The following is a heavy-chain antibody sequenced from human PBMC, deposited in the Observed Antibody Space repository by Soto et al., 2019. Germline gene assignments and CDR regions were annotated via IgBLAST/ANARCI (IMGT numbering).Heavy chain of an antibody. CDR1: GFTFSGYD. CDR2: IGSSGKNI. CDR3: ARDPAIYSGKFDYGLDV. V-gene: IGHV3-48*03. Sequence: GGSLRLSCAVSGFTFSGYDMNWVRQAPGKGLEWVSYIGSSGKNIFYADSVRGRFTISRDNAKNSLYLQMNSLRAEDTAVYFCARDPAIYSGKFDYGLDVWGRGTTVTVSS. D-gene: IGHD4-4*01. J-gene: IGHJ6*02.